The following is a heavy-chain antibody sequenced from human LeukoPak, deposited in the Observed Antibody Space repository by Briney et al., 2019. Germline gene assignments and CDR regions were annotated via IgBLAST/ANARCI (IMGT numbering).Heavy chain of an antibody. CDR1: GFMFSNSD. D-gene: IGHD5-24*01. Sequence: PGGSLRLSCASSGFMFSNSDMHWVRQAPGKGLEWVAFIRSDGTDTFYGDSVKGRFTISRDNSKNTLFLQMNSLTPEGTAIYYCAKNRVGQTYADAFEIWGQGTMVTVSS. J-gene: IGHJ3*02. V-gene: IGHV3-30*02. CDR3: AKNRVGQTYADAFEI. CDR2: IRSDGTDT.